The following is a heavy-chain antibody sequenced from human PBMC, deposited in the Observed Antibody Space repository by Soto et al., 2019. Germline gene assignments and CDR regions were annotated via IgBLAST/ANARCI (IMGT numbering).Heavy chain of an antibody. Sequence: QALSLPSAISGDSVSSNSAACNLIRHSPSRGLEWLGRTYYRSKWYNDYAVSVKSRITINPDTSKNQFSLQLNSVTPEDTAVYYCARDPYRHIPGFQFDYWGQGTLVTVSS. V-gene: IGHV6-1*01. CDR1: GDSVSSNSAA. CDR2: TYYRSKWYN. CDR3: ARDPYRHIPGFQFDY. J-gene: IGHJ4*02. D-gene: IGHD1-26*01.